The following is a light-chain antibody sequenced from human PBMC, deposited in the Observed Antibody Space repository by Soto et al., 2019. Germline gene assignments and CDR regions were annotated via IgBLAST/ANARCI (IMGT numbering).Light chain of an antibody. CDR1: SSDVGSYNL. Sequence: QSVLTQPASVSGSPGQSITIFCTGTSSDVGSYNLVSWYQQHPGKAPKLMIYEVSKRPPGVSNRFSGSKSGNTASLTISGLQAEDEADYYCCSYAGSSTYVFGTGTKVTVL. CDR2: EVS. J-gene: IGLJ1*01. V-gene: IGLV2-23*02. CDR3: CSYAGSSTYV.